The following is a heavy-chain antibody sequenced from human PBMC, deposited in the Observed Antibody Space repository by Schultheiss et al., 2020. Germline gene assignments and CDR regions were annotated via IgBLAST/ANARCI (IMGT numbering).Heavy chain of an antibody. D-gene: IGHD4-17*01. CDR1: GFTFSSYG. V-gene: IGHV3-33*08. CDR2: IWYDGSNK. J-gene: IGHJ4*02. Sequence: GSLRLSCAASGFTFSSYGMHWVRQAPGKGLEWVAVIWYDGSNKYYADSVKGRFTISRDNSKNTLYLQMNSLRAEDTAVYYCAREVWVTTREGWFDYWGQGTLVTVSS. CDR3: AREVWVTTREGWFDY.